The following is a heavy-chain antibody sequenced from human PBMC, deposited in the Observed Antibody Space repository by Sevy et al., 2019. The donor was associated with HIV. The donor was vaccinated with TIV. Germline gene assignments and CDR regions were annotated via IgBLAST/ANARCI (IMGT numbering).Heavy chain of an antibody. D-gene: IGHD3-22*01. CDR1: GFTFSNYA. V-gene: IGHV3-23*01. J-gene: IGHJ3*02. CDR3: AGGRNYSSDSFDAMDI. CDR2: IFRSGGVT. Sequence: GGSLRLSCAASGFTFSNYAMNWVRQAPGKGLEWVSTIFRSGGVTYYADSVKGRCTISRDNFKNTLNLQMHSLRAEDTAVYYCAGGRNYSSDSFDAMDIWGQGTMVTVSS.